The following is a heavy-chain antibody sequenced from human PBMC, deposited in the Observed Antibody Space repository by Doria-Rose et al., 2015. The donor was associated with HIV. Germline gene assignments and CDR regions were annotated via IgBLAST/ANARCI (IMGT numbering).Heavy chain of an antibody. CDR3: ARDAGDYNFWSGYYSRYWYFDL. CDR2: IKQDGSGK. D-gene: IGHD3-3*01. J-gene: IGHJ2*01. V-gene: IGHV3-7*01. CDR1: GFTFSSYW. Sequence: CAASGFTFSSYWMSWVRQAPGKGLEWVANIKQDGSGKYYVDSVKGRFTISRDNAKNSLYLQMNSLRAEDTAVYYCARDAGDYNFWSGYYSRYWYFDLWGRGTLVTVSS.